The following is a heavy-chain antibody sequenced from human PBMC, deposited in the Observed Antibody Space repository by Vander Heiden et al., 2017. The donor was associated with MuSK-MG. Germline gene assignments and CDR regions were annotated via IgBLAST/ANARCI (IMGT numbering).Heavy chain of an antibody. J-gene: IGHJ4*02. CDR1: GGSFSGYS. D-gene: IGHD4-17*01. Sequence: QVQLQQWRAGLLKPSETLSLTCAVYGGSFSGYSWSWIRQPPGKGLEWIGEIHHSGRTNYNPARKSRVTISIETSKNQLSRKLRSVTAAETAVYYSAIVGSTGTKVTFGYWGQGTMVTVCS. CDR3: AIVGSTGTKVTFGY. CDR2: IHHSGRT. V-gene: IGHV4-34*01.